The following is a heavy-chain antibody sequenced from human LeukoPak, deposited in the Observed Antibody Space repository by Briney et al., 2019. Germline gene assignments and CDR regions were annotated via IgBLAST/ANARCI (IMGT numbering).Heavy chain of an antibody. D-gene: IGHD3-22*01. CDR1: GGSISSSSYY. V-gene: IGHV4-39*01. J-gene: IGHJ2*01. CDR2: IYYSGST. CDR3: ARRPYDSSGYYYVNWFFDL. Sequence: PSETLSLTCTVSGGSISSSSYYWGWIRQPPGKGLEWLGSIYYSGSTYYNPSLKSRVTISVDTSKNQFSLKLSSVTAADTAVYSCARRPYDSSGYYYVNWFFDLWGRGTLVTVSS.